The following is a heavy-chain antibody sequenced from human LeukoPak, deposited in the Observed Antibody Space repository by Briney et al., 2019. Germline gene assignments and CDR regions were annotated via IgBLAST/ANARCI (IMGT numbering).Heavy chain of an antibody. CDR2: INDHGSST. D-gene: IGHD4-17*01. Sequence: PGGSLRLSCAASGFTFSSYWMHWVRQAPGKGLVWVSRINDHGSSTNYADSVKGRFTISRDDAKNTLYLQMNSLRAEDTAVYYCARDLQATVTTKGWGFDLWGRGTPVPVSS. CDR3: ARDLQATVTTKGWGFDL. J-gene: IGHJ2*01. V-gene: IGHV3-74*01. CDR1: GFTFSSYW.